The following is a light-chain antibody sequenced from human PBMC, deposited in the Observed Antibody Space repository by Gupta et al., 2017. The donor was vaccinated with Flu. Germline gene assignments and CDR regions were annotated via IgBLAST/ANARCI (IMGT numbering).Light chain of an antibody. J-gene: IGKJ1*01. V-gene: IGKV4-1*01. CDR3: QQYDNTPQT. CDR1: QSVLYSSNNKNY. Sequence: SLGERATINCKSSQSVLYSSNNKNYLAWYQQKPGQPPKLLIYWASTRESGVPDRFSGSGSGTDFTLTISSLQAEDVAVYYCQQYDNTPQTFGQGTKVEIK. CDR2: WAS.